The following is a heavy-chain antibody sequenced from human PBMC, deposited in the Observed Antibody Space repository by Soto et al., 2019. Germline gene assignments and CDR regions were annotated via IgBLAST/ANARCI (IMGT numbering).Heavy chain of an antibody. Sequence: SETLSLTCAVYGGSFSGYYWSWLRQPPGKVLEWIGEINHSGSTNYNPSLKSRVTISVDTSKTQFSLKLSSVTAADTAVYYCARAEWYYDFWSGYPDQNWFDPWGQGTLVTVSS. J-gene: IGHJ5*02. CDR3: ARAEWYYDFWSGYPDQNWFDP. CDR1: GGSFSGYY. CDR2: INHSGST. D-gene: IGHD3-3*01. V-gene: IGHV4-34*01.